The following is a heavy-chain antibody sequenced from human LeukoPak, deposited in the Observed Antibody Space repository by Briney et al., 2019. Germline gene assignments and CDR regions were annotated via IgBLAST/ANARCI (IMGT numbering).Heavy chain of an antibody. J-gene: IGHJ4*02. CDR2: INHSGST. Sequence: SETLSLTCTVSGYSISSGYYWSWIRQPPGKGLEWIGEINHSGSTNYNPSLKSRVTISVDTSKNQFSLKLSSVTAADTAVYYCARDEGARGSYWGQGTLVTVSS. CDR1: GYSISSGYY. V-gene: IGHV4-38-2*02. D-gene: IGHD1-26*01. CDR3: ARDEGARGSY.